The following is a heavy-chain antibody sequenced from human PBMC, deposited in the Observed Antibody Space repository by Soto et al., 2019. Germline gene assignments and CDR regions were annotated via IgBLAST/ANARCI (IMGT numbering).Heavy chain of an antibody. D-gene: IGHD3-22*01. V-gene: IGHV4-31*03. CDR3: ASSNYASSHHDAFDI. Sequence: QVQLQESGPGLVKPSQTLSLTCTVSGGSISSGGYYWSWIRQHPGKGLEWIGYIYYSWSTYYNPSLKSRVTISVDTSKNQFSLKLSSVTAADTAVYYCASSNYASSHHDAFDIWGQGTMVTVSS. CDR2: IYYSWST. J-gene: IGHJ3*02. CDR1: GGSISSGGYY.